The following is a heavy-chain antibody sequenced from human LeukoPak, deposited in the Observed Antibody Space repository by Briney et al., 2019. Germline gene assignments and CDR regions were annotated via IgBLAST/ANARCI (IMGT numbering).Heavy chain of an antibody. Sequence: PSETLSLTCTVSGGSISSHYWSWIRQPPGKGLEWIGSCYYSRNTYYNPSLKSRVTISVDTSKNQLSLTLTSVGAADTAVYYCARHPHYYYDNSARWGQGTLVTVSS. V-gene: IGHV4-59*08. CDR1: GGSISSHY. CDR3: ARHPHYYYDNSAR. D-gene: IGHD3-22*01. CDR2: CYYSRNT. J-gene: IGHJ4*02.